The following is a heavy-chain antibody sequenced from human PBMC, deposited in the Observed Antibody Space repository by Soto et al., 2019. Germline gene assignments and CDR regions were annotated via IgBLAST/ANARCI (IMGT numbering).Heavy chain of an antibody. D-gene: IGHD1-7*01. V-gene: IGHV1-18*01. CDR3: ARTGWNYEALDY. J-gene: IGHJ4*02. Sequence: ASVKVSCKASGSTFTSYAINWVRQAPGQGLEWMGWISANNGNTNYAQKLQGRVTMTTDTSTSTAYMELRSLRSDDTAVYYCARTGWNYEALDYWGQGTLVTVSS. CDR2: ISANNGNT. CDR1: GSTFTSYA.